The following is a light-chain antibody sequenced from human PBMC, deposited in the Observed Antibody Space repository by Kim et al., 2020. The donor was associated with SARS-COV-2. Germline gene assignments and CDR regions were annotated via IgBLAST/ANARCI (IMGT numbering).Light chain of an antibody. Sequence: SLSLGERATLSCRASQSVGGSYLAWYQQKPGQAPRLLIYGASSRATGIPDRFSGSGSATDLTLTISRLEPEDFAVYYCQQYGSSYTFGQGTKLEI. CDR3: QQYGSSYT. CDR2: GAS. CDR1: QSVGGSY. V-gene: IGKV3-20*01. J-gene: IGKJ2*01.